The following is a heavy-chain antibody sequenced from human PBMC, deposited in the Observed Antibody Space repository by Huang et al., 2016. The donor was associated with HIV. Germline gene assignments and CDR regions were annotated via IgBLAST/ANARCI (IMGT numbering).Heavy chain of an antibody. CDR2: RTYDGSNK. Sequence: QVQLVESGGGVVQPGRSLRLSCVASGFTFSSYGMHWVRQGQGKWWEWVAVRTYDGSNKYYADSVKGRFTISRDNSKNTLYLQMNSLRAEDTAVYYCAKDRGGTYSSSWLRLGYFDYWGQGTLVTVSS. CDR1: GFTFSSYG. V-gene: IGHV3-30*18. D-gene: IGHD6-13*01. J-gene: IGHJ4*02. CDR3: AKDRGGTYSSSWLRLGYFDY.